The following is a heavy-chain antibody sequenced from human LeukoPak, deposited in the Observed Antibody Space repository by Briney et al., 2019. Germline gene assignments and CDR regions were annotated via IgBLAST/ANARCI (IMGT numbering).Heavy chain of an antibody. V-gene: IGHV4-39*01. CDR2: IFYSGST. J-gene: IGHJ4*02. Sequence: SGTLSLTCTVSGGSLSSSGYYWGWLRQPPGKGLEWIGSIFYSGSTHYNPSLESRVTMSVVPSKNQFSLKLGSVTAADTAVYYCASPRYDWGQGTLVTVSS. D-gene: IGHD5-12*01. CDR3: ASPRYD. CDR1: GGSLSSSGYY.